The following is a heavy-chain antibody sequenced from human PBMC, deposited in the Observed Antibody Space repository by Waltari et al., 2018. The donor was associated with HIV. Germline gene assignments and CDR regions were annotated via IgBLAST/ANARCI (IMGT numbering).Heavy chain of an antibody. CDR3: ARRLVGADGFEV. Sequence: EVQLVQSGAELKKPGDSLKISCKAFGYSFTCYWIGWVRQMPGRGLEWMGVVYPADSDITYSPSFRGQVTISVDTSISVAYLQWRSLKASDTAIYFCARRLVGADGFEVWGQGTLVTVSS. D-gene: IGHD1-26*01. J-gene: IGHJ3*01. V-gene: IGHV5-51*03. CDR1: GYSFTCYW. CDR2: VYPADSDI.